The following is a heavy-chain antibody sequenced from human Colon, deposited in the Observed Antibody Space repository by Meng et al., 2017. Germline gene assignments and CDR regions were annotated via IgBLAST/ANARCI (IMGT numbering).Heavy chain of an antibody. V-gene: IGHV4-31*03. D-gene: IGHD2-15*01. CDR3: AEGWTRHR. J-gene: IGHJ4*02. CDR2: IYYSGTT. Sequence: SETLSLTCTVSGGPSSLGGFYWNWIRQFPGKGLEWIGYIYYSGTTYYNPSLKSRATFSVDSSKRQFSLKLSSVTAADTAVYFCAEGWTRHRWGQGQVVTVSS. CDR1: GGPSSLGGFY.